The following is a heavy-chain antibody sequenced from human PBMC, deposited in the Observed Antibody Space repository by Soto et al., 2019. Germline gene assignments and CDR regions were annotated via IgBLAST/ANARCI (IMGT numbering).Heavy chain of an antibody. J-gene: IGHJ6*02. D-gene: IGHD3-10*01. CDR2: IWYDGSNK. CDR1: GFTFSSYG. V-gene: IGHV3-33*01. Sequence: QVQLVESGGGVVQPGRSLRLSCAASGFTFSSYGMHWVRQAPGKGLEWVAVIWYDGSNKYYADSVKGRFTISRDNSKNTLYLQMNSLRAEDTAVYYCARGWLWSGSYYYGMDVWGQGTTVTVSS. CDR3: ARGWLWSGSYYYGMDV.